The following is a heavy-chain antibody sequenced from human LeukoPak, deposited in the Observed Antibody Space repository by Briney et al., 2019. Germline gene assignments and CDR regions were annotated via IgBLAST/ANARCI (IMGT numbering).Heavy chain of an antibody. CDR1: GYTFTTYY. Sequence: ASVKVSCKTSGYTFTTYYIHWVRQAPGQGLEWMGIINPSGGSTSYAQKFQGRVTMTRDMSTSTVYMELSSLRSEDTAVYYCARDGGWLRPSYMDVWGKGTTVTVSS. J-gene: IGHJ6*03. CDR2: INPSGGST. D-gene: IGHD5-12*01. CDR3: ARDGGWLRPSYMDV. V-gene: IGHV1-46*01.